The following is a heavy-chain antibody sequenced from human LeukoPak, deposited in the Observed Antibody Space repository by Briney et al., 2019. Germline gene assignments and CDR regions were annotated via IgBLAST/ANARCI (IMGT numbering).Heavy chain of an antibody. CDR1: GFTFSSYS. D-gene: IGHD1-14*01. V-gene: IGHV3-48*01. CDR2: ISSSSSTI. Sequence: GGSLRLSCAASGFTFSSYSMNWVRQAPGKGLEWVSYISSSSSTIYYADSVKGRFTISRDNAKNSLYLQMNSLRAEDTAVYYCARDPDSDGIYYYMDVWGKGTTVTVSS. CDR3: ARDPDSDGIYYYMDV. J-gene: IGHJ6*03.